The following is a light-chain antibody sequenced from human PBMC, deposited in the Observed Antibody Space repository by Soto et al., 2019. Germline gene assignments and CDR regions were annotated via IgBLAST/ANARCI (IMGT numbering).Light chain of an antibody. J-gene: IGLJ3*02. Sequence: HSALTQPASVSGSPGQSITISCTGTNSDVGGYNYVSWYQQHPGKAPKLMICDVSNRPSGVSNRFSGSKSGNTASLTISGLQAEDEADYYCSSYTSSTTLAFGGGTKLTVL. CDR3: SSYTSSTTLA. CDR1: NSDVGGYNY. CDR2: DVS. V-gene: IGLV2-14*01.